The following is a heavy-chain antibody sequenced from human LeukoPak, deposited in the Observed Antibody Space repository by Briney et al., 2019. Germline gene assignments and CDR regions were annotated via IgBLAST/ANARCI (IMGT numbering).Heavy chain of an antibody. CDR2: IYTSGST. CDR3: ARDPPPARRAGDY. Sequence: PSQTLSLTCTVSGASISSPNYYWGWIRQPAGKGLEWIGRIYTSGSTDYNTSLKSRVTISVDTSKNQFSLKLSSVTAADTAVYYCARDPPPARRAGDYWGQGTLVTVSS. D-gene: IGHD3-10*01. J-gene: IGHJ4*02. V-gene: IGHV4-61*02. CDR1: GASISSPNYY.